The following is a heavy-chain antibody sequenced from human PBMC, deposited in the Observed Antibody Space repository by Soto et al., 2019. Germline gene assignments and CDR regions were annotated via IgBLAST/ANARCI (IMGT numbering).Heavy chain of an antibody. CDR1: GFTVSSNC. V-gene: IGHV3-53*01. CDR3: WVVLVPADIEGYGYYYGMDF. CDR2: IYSGGSK. Sequence: EVQLVESGGGLIQPGGSLRLSCAASGFTVSSNCMSWVRQAPGKGLEWVSVIYSGGSKYYADSVKGRFTISRDNSKNTLYLQMNSLRAEDTDEYYCWVVLVPADIEGYGYYYGMDFWGPRTTVTVSS. J-gene: IGHJ6*02. D-gene: IGHD2-2*01.